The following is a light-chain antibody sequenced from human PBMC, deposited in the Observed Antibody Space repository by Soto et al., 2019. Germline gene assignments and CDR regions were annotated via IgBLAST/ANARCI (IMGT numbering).Light chain of an antibody. J-gene: IGLJ1*01. CDR1: SSDVGGYNY. CDR2: EVS. CDR3: SSYTSSSTLYV. Sequence: QSVLTQPAPGSRSPGQSITISCTGTSSDVGGYNYVSWYQHHPGKAPKLMIYEVSKRPSGVSNRFSGSKSGNTASLTISGLQAEDEADYYCSSYTSSSTLYVFGTGTKVTVL. V-gene: IGLV2-14*01.